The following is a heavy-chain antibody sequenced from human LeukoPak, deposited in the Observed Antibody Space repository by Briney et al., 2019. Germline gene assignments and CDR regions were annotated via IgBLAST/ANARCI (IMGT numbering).Heavy chain of an antibody. CDR2: IYPGDSDT. V-gene: IGHV5-51*01. J-gene: IGHJ3*02. CDR3: ARRGFWSGPSGDAFDI. D-gene: IGHD3-3*01. CDR1: GYSFTSYW. Sequence: GESLKISCKGSGYSFTSYWIGWVRQVPGKGLEWMGIIYPGDSDTRYSPSFQGQVTISADKSISTAYLQWSSLKASDTAMYYCARRGFWSGPSGDAFDIWGQGTMVTVSS.